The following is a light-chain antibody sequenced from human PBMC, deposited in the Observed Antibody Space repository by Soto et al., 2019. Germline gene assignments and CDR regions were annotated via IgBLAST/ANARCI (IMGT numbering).Light chain of an antibody. CDR2: EGS. J-gene: IGLJ2*01. CDR1: SSDVGSYNL. Sequence: QSVLTQPASVSGSPGQSITISCTGTSSDVGSYNLVSWYQQHPGKAPKLMIYEGSKRPSGVSNRFSGSKSGNTASLTISGLQAEDEADSYCCSYAGSSNVVFGGGTKLTVL. CDR3: CSYAGSSNVV. V-gene: IGLV2-23*01.